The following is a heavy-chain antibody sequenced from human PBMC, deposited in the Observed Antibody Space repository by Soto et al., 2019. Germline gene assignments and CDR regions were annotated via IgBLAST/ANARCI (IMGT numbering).Heavy chain of an antibody. CDR1: GGSISSYY. CDR2: IYYSGST. Sequence: SETLSLTCTVSGGSISSYYWSWIRQPPGKGLEWIGYIYYSGSTNYNPSLKSRVTISVDTSKNQFSLKLSSVTAADTAVYYCARVIAARLHYYMDVWGKGTTVTVSS. J-gene: IGHJ6*03. D-gene: IGHD6-6*01. V-gene: IGHV4-59*01. CDR3: ARVIAARLHYYMDV.